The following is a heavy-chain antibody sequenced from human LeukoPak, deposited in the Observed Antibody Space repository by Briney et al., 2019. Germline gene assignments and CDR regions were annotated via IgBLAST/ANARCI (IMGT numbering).Heavy chain of an antibody. J-gene: IGHJ2*01. D-gene: IGHD6-6*01. Sequence: ASVKVSCKASGYTFTSYDINWVRQATGQRLEWMGWMNPNSGNTGYAQKFQGRVTMTRNTSISTAYMELSSLRSEDTAVYYCARGGSSSHYWYFDLWGRGTLVTVSS. CDR2: MNPNSGNT. CDR3: ARGGSSSHYWYFDL. CDR1: GYTFTSYD. V-gene: IGHV1-8*01.